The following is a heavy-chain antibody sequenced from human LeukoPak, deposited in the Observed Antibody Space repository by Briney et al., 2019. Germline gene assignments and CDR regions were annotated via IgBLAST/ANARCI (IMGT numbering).Heavy chain of an antibody. CDR1: GYSISSGYY. Sequence: SETLSLTCNVSGYSISSGYYWAWIRQSPGKGLEWIGSIYHSGSTYYNPSLKSRVTMSVDTSKKQFSLNLSSVTAADTAVYYCARGYSSSYFDYWGQGTLVTVSS. D-gene: IGHD6-13*01. V-gene: IGHV4-38-2*02. J-gene: IGHJ4*02. CDR3: ARGYSSSYFDY. CDR2: IYHSGST.